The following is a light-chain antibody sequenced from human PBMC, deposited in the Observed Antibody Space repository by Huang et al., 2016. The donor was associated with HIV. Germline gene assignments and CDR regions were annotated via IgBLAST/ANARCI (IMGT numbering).Light chain of an antibody. J-gene: IGKJ2*01. Sequence: DTQLTQSPSTLSASVGDRVTITCRASQNINTWLAWYQQKPGKAPNLLIYRASSLQIGVPSRFTGSGSGTEFTLTITSLQPDDLGTYYCQQYNNYLYTCGQGTKLEI. CDR1: QNINTW. V-gene: IGKV1-5*03. CDR2: RAS. CDR3: QQYNNYLYT.